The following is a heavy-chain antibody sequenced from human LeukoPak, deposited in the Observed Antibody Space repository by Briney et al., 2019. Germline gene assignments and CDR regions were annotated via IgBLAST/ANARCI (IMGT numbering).Heavy chain of an antibody. CDR1: GYXLTELS. V-gene: IGHV1-24*01. J-gene: IGHJ4*02. D-gene: IGHD3-16*01. Sequence: ASVKVSCKVSGYXLTELSIHWVRQAPGKGLEWMGGFDPEDGETIYAQKFQGRVTMTEDTSTDTAYMELSSLRSEDTAVYYCATGDVYDYVWGSYPRYWGQGTLVTVSS. CDR3: ATGDVYDYVWGSYPRY. CDR2: FDPEDGET.